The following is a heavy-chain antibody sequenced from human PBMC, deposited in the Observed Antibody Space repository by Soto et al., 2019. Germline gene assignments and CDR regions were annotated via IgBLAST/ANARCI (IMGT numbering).Heavy chain of an antibody. CDR1: GGSISSGGYS. D-gene: IGHD2-15*01. Sequence: QLQLQESGSGLVKPSQTLSLTCAVSGGSISSGGYSWSWIRQPPGKGLEWIGCIYHSGSTYYNPCRKSRGTISVDRSKNQFSLKLSSVTAADTAVYYCARGQVVAAQHWGQGTLVTVSS. V-gene: IGHV4-30-2*01. CDR2: IYHSGST. J-gene: IGHJ4*02. CDR3: ARGQVVAAQH.